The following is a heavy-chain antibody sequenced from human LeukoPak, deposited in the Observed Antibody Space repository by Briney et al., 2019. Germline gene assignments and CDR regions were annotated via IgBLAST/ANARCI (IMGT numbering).Heavy chain of an antibody. D-gene: IGHD3-3*01. J-gene: IGHJ4*02. V-gene: IGHV1-69*05. CDR1: GGTFSSYA. CDR2: IIPIVGTA. Sequence: ASVKVSCKASGGTFSSYAISWVRQAPGQGLEWMGGIIPIVGTANYAQKFQGRVTITTDESTSTACMELSSLRSEDTAVYYCAASTIFGVVIMLFDYWGQGTLVTVSS. CDR3: AASTIFGVVIMLFDY.